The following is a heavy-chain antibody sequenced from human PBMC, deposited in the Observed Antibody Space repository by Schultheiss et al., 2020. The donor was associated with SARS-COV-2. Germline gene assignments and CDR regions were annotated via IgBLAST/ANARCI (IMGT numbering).Heavy chain of an antibody. CDR2: ISYDGSNK. V-gene: IGHV3-30*07. D-gene: IGHD2/OR15-2a*01. J-gene: IGHJ3*02. CDR3: TTARYYGEAFDI. CDR1: GFTFTNAW. Sequence: GGSLRLSCAASGFTFTNAWMSWVRQAPGKGLEWVAVISYDGSNKYYADSVKGRFTISRDNSKNTLYLQMNSLKTEDTAVYYCTTARYYGEAFDIWGQGTMVTVSS.